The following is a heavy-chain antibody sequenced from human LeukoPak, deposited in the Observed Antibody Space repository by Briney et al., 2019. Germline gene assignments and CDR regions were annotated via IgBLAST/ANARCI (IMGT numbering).Heavy chain of an antibody. CDR2: IYWNDDK. D-gene: IGHD3-16*01. J-gene: IGHJ6*02. V-gene: IGHV2-5*01. Sequence: SGPTLVKPTQTLTLTCTFSGFSLSTSGVGVGWIRQPPGKSLEWLALIYWNDDKRYSPSLKSRLTITKDTSKNQVVLTMTNMDPVDTATYYCAHVEYYDLRYYYYYYGMDVWGQGTTVTVSS. CDR3: AHVEYYDLRYYYYYYGMDV. CDR1: GFSLSTSGVG.